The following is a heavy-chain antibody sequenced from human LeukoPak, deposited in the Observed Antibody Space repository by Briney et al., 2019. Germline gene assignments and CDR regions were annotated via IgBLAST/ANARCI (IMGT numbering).Heavy chain of an antibody. CDR3: AKDGGYGSGNYYPDY. V-gene: IGHV3-23*01. D-gene: IGHD3-10*01. CDR2: ISGGAGSA. Sequence: PGGSLRLSCAASGFIFSNYAMNWVRQAPGKGLEWVSSISGGAGSASYADSVKGRFTMSRDNSKNTLYLQMNSPRAEDTAVYYCAKDGGYGSGNYYPDYWGQGTLVTVSS. J-gene: IGHJ4*02. CDR1: GFIFSNYA.